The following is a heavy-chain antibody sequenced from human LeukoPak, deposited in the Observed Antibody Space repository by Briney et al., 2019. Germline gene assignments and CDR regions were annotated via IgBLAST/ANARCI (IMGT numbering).Heavy chain of an antibody. CDR1: GFTFSSYA. D-gene: IGHD6-19*01. Sequence: GRSLRLSCAASGFTFSSYAMHWVRQAPGKGLEWVAVIWYDGSNKYYADSVKGRFTISRDNSKNTLYLQMNSLRAEDTAVYYCAREAVAGRDYHYYGMDVWGQGTTVTVSS. V-gene: IGHV3-33*08. CDR2: IWYDGSNK. J-gene: IGHJ6*02. CDR3: AREAVAGRDYHYYGMDV.